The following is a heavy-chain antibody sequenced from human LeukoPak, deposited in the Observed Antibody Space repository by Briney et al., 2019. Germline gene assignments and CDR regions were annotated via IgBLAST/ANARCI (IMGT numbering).Heavy chain of an antibody. CDR2: IYYSGST. D-gene: IGHD3-10*01. J-gene: IGHJ6*02. V-gene: IGHV4-59*01. Sequence: SETLSLTCTVSGGSISSYYWSWIRQPPGKGLEWIGYIYYSGSTNYNPSLKSRVTISVDTSKNQFSLKLSSVTAADTAVYYCARDAVRGELDYYYGMDVWGQGTTVTVSS. CDR3: ARDAVRGELDYYYGMDV. CDR1: GGSISSYY.